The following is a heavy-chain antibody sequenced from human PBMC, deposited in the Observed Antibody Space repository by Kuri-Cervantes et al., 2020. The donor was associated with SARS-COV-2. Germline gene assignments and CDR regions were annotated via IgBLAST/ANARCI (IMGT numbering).Heavy chain of an antibody. Sequence: ESLKISCAASGFTFNTCAMSWVRQTPGKGLEWIGEINHSGSTNYNPSLKSRVTLSVDTSKNQFSLKLSSVTAADTAVYYCARRKGTSSWNVFDYWGQGTLVTVSS. CDR2: INHSGST. J-gene: IGHJ4*02. V-gene: IGHV4-34*01. CDR1: GFTFNTCA. D-gene: IGHD6-13*01. CDR3: ARRKGTSSWNVFDY.